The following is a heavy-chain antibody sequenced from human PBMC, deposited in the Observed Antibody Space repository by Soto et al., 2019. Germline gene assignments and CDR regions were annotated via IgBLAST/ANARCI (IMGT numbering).Heavy chain of an antibody. J-gene: IGHJ5*02. CDR1: GFTFSSYW. D-gene: IGHD3-10*01. CDR2: INSDGSST. CDR3: PRDPEDMVREENWFDP. Sequence: EVQLVESGGGLVQPGGSLRLSCAASGFTFSSYWMHWVRQAPGKGLVWVSRINSDGSSTSYADSVNGRFTISRDNAKNTLYLQMNSLRAEDTAVYYCPRDPEDMVREENWFDPWGQGTLVTVSS. V-gene: IGHV3-74*01.